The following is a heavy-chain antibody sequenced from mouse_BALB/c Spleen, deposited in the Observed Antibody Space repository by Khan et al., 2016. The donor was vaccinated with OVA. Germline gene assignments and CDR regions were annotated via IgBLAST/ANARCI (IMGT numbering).Heavy chain of an antibody. CDR1: GYTFTSYW. Sequence: QVQLKQSGAELVKPGASVKLSCKTSGYTFTSYWIQWVKQRPGQGLGWIGQIFPGTGTTYYNENFKGKATLTVATSANTAYMPFSSLTSEDSAVYCCARGYFGNYEFVYGGQGTLVTVSP. D-gene: IGHD2-1*01. CDR2: IFPGTGTT. CDR3: ARGYFGNYEFVY. V-gene: IGHV1S132*01. J-gene: IGHJ3*01.